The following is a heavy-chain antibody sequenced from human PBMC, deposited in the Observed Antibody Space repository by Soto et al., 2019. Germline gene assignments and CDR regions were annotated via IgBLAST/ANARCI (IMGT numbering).Heavy chain of an antibody. CDR2: ISGSGDNT. CDR3: AISGTRFTNTYYSDYFEY. CDR1: GFTFSSYG. V-gene: IGHV3-23*01. D-gene: IGHD1-26*01. Sequence: GGSLRLSCAASGFTFSSYGMSWVRQAPGKGLEWVSGISGSGDNTYYAESVKGRFTISRINSKHTLFLQMNGLRAEDTALYYCAISGTRFTNTYYSDYFEYWGQGALVTVSS. J-gene: IGHJ4*02.